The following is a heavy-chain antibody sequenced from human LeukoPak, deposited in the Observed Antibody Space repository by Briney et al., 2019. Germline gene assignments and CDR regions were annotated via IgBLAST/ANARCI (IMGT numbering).Heavy chain of an antibody. CDR2: TIPIFGAT. CDR1: GGTFSTHA. J-gene: IGHJ6*03. D-gene: IGHD4-17*01. Sequence: SVKVSCKASGGTFSTHAISWVRQAPGQGLEWMGGTIPIFGATNYTQRFQGRLTITTDESTTTAYMELTSLRVEDTAVYFCAGGDPSNYYMDVWGKGTSVTVFS. V-gene: IGHV1-69*05. CDR3: AGGDPSNYYMDV.